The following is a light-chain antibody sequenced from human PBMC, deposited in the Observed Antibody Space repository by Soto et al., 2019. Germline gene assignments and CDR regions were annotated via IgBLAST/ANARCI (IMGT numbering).Light chain of an antibody. CDR1: SSDIGNYNY. CDR3: SSFRGSSTVV. V-gene: IGLV2-14*01. J-gene: IGLJ1*01. Sequence: QSALTQPASVSGSPGQSITISCTGTSSDIGNYNYVSWYQQHPGNAPKLIIYEVSNRPSGDSNRFSGSKSGNMASLTISGLQAEDEADYYCSSFRGSSTVVFGTGTKVTVL. CDR2: EVS.